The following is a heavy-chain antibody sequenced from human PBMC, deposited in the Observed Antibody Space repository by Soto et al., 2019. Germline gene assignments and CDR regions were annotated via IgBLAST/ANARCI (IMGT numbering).Heavy chain of an antibody. J-gene: IGHJ2*01. CDR2: INPSGST. CDR3: ARLASGWQYYYFDF. V-gene: IGHV4-34*01. D-gene: IGHD6-19*01. Sequence: QVQLQQWGAGLLKPSETLSLTCAVYGGSFSPYFWSWIRQPPGKGLEWIGEINPSGSTNYTPSLTRRATLSVDTSKNQVSLKLTSVTAADTAVYYCARLASGWQYYYFDFWGRGTPVTVSS. CDR1: GGSFSPYF.